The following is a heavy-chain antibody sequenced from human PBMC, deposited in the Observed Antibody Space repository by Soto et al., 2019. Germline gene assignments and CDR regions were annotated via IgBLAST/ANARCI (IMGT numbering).Heavy chain of an antibody. CDR3: ARESGGYDSSTRYGLDV. V-gene: IGHV4-31*03. D-gene: IGHD6-25*01. CDR2: IYYSGST. Sequence: SETLSLTCSVSGGAISSVGHYWTWIRQQPGKGLEWIGYIYYSGSTDYNPSLKSRVTISVDRSKNQFSLNLSSVTAADTAIYYCARESGGYDSSTRYGLDVWGQGTTVTVSS. J-gene: IGHJ6*02. CDR1: GGAISSVGHY.